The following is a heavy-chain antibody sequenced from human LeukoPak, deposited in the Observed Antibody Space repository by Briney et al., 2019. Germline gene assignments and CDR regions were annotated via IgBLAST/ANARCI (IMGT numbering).Heavy chain of an antibody. CDR2: IKQDGSEK. CDR3: TSRVTTTNDY. Sequence: PGGSLRLSCGASGFSFSSNWMSWVRQAPGRGLEWVANIKQDGSEKHYVDSVKGRFTISRDNGKNSLYLQMNSLETEDTAVYYCTSRVTTTNDYWGQGTLVTVSS. V-gene: IGHV3-7*03. D-gene: IGHD5-12*01. J-gene: IGHJ4*02. CDR1: GFSFSSNW.